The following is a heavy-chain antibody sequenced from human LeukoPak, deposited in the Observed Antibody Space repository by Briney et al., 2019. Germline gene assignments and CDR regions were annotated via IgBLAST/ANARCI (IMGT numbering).Heavy chain of an antibody. J-gene: IGHJ4*02. Sequence: ASVKVFCKASGGTFSSYTISWVRQAPGQGLEWMGRIITILGIANYAQKFQGTVTITADKSTSTAYMELSSLRSEDTAVYYCARGPDSSSSSGADYWGQGTLVTVSS. CDR1: GGTFSSYT. CDR2: IITILGIA. CDR3: ARGPDSSSSSGADY. D-gene: IGHD6-6*01. V-gene: IGHV1-69*02.